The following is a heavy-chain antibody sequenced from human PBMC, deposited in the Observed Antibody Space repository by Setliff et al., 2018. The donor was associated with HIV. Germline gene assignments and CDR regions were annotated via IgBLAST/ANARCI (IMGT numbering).Heavy chain of an antibody. CDR3: ARERKPWYYYDSSGYYFYWYFDL. D-gene: IGHD3-22*01. V-gene: IGHV4-61*02. Sequence: SETLSLTCTVSGGSISSGSYYWSWIRQPAGKGLEWIGRMYTSGSTFYNPSLKSRVTISVDTSKNQFSLKLSSVTAADTAVYYCARERKPWYYYDSSGYYFYWYFDLWGRSTLVTVSS. CDR2: MYTSGST. J-gene: IGHJ2*01. CDR1: GGSISSGSYY.